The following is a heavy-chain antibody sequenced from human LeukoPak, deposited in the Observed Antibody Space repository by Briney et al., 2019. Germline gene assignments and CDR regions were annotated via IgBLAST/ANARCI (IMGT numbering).Heavy chain of an antibody. D-gene: IGHD3-22*01. V-gene: IGHV3-15*01. CDR2: IKSKGGGGTT. Sequence: PGGSLRLSCAASGFTLTNAWMRWVRQAPGKGLEWVGRIKSKGGGGTTDYAAPVKGRFTISRDDSKNTLYLQMNSLKTEDTAVYYCTTGTYYYDSRVPTTGDYWGQGTLVTVSS. J-gene: IGHJ4*02. CDR1: GFTLTNAW. CDR3: TTGTYYYDSRVPTTGDY.